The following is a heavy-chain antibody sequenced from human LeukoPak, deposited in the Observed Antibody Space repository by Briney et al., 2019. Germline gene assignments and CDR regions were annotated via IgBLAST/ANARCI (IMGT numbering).Heavy chain of an antibody. J-gene: IGHJ5*02. CDR1: GFTFSSHS. CDR3: ARSGVVVAALERGVANWFDP. CDR2: ISSSSSYI. D-gene: IGHD2-15*01. Sequence: GGSLRLSCAASGFTFSSHSMNWVRQAPGKGLEWVSSISSSSSYIYYADSVKGRFTISRDNAKNSLFLQMNSLRAEDTAVYYCARSGVVVAALERGVANWFDPWSQGTLVTVSS. V-gene: IGHV3-21*01.